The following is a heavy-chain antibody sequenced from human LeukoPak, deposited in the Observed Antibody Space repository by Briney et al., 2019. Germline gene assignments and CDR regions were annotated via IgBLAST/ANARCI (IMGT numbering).Heavy chain of an antibody. V-gene: IGHV3-53*01. CDR2: IDSGGST. Sequence: GGSLRLSCAASGFTFTTYAMSWVRQAPGKGLEWVSVIDSGGSTYYADSVKGRFTISRDNSKNTLYLQMNSLRAEDTAVYYCARGIAAAGPFDYWGQGTLVTVSS. CDR3: ARGIAAAGPFDY. CDR1: GFTFTTYA. D-gene: IGHD6-13*01. J-gene: IGHJ4*02.